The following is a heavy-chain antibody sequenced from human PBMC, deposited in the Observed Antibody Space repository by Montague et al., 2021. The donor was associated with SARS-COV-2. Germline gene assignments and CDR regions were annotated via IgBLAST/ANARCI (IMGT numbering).Heavy chain of an antibody. CDR1: GYTFSNYG. CDR2: IWYDGRNK. Sequence: SLRLSCAASGYTFSNYGMHWVRQPPGKGLEWVAVIWYDGRNKNYIDSVKGRFTISRDNSRNTVYLQMNVLRVGDTAVYYCARVGGSQYSSRWYYFDYWGQGTLVTVSS. J-gene: IGHJ4*02. V-gene: IGHV3-33*01. D-gene: IGHD6-13*01. CDR3: ARVGGSQYSSRWYYFDY.